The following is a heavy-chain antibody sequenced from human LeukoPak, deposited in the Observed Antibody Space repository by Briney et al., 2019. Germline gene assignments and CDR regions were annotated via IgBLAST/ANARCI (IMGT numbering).Heavy chain of an antibody. CDR1: GGSLSSSGYY. V-gene: IGHV4-39*07. J-gene: IGHJ4*02. CDR2: IYYSGST. Sequence: PGETLSLTCTVSGGSLSSSGYYWGWIRQPPGKGLEWIGSIYYSGSTYYNPSLKSRVTISVDTSKNQFSLNLSSVTAADTAVYYCARDGTWSGSFSDYWGQGTLVSVSS. D-gene: IGHD1-26*01. CDR3: ARDGTWSGSFSDY.